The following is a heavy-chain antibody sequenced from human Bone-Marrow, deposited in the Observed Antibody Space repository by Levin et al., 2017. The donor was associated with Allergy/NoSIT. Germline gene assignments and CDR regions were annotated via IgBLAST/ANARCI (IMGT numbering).Heavy chain of an antibody. J-gene: IGHJ5*02. CDR1: CGSISSYY. D-gene: IGHD5-24*01. Sequence: SQTLSLPCTVSCGSISSYYWSWIRQPPGKGLEWIGYIYYSGSTNYNPSLKSRVTISVDTSKNQFSLKLSSVTAADTAVYYCARVWDPLEMATIWGSGVFDPWGQGTLVTVSS. CDR3: ARVWDPLEMATIWGSGVFDP. CDR2: IYYSGST. V-gene: IGHV4-59*01.